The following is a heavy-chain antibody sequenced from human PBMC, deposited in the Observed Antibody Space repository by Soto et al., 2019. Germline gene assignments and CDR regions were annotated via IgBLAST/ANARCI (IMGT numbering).Heavy chain of an antibody. CDR3: SRGPSGDKVDS. J-gene: IGHJ4*02. CDR2: IYDGGRT. V-gene: IGHV4-30-4*01. CDR1: GGSISTVDYW. D-gene: IGHD7-27*01. Sequence: QVQLQESGPGLVKPSQTLSLTCTVSGGSISTVDYWWSWIRQSPDMGLEWIGHIYDGGRTYNNPSLESXATQSXXTSTSQLSLTLSSVSAADTAVYYCSRGPSGDKVDSWGQGTLVTVSS.